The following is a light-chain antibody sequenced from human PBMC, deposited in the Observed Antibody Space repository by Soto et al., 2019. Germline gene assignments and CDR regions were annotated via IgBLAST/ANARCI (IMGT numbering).Light chain of an antibody. J-gene: IGLJ1*01. CDR3: GSWDSSLSAYV. Sequence: QSVLTQPPSVSAAPGQKVTISCSGSSSNIGGNSVSWYQQLPGTAPTLLIYDANKRPSGIPDRFSASKAGTSATLGITGFQTGDEADYYCGSWDSSLSAYVVGTGTKVTVL. CDR2: DAN. V-gene: IGLV1-51*01. CDR1: SSNIGGNS.